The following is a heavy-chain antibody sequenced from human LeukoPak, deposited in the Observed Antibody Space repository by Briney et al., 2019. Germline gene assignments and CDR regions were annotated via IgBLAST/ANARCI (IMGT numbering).Heavy chain of an antibody. Sequence: SETLSLTCTVSGYSISSGYYWGWIRQPPGRGLEWIGSIYHSGSTYYNPSLKSRVTISVDTSKNQFSLKLSSVTAADTAVYYCARSDIVVVPAAMSSVGATDYWGQGTLVTVSS. CDR1: GYSISSGYY. CDR2: IYHSGST. D-gene: IGHD2-2*01. J-gene: IGHJ4*02. CDR3: ARSDIVVVPAAMSSVGATDY. V-gene: IGHV4-38-2*02.